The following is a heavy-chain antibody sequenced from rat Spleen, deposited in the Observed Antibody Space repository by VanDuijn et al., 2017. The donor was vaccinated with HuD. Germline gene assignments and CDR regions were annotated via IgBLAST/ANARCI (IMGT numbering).Heavy chain of an antibody. CDR3: ARSEGVHYNLPFAD. CDR2: ITHTGDST. Sequence: EVHLVESGGGLVQPGRSLKLSCVASGVTFNNYWMNWIRQAPGTRLEWVAAITHTGDSTFYPDSVKGRFTISRDDAKSTLYLQMNSLRSEDTATYYCARSEGVHYNLPFADWGQGTLVTVSS. J-gene: IGHJ3*01. V-gene: IGHV5-31*01. D-gene: IGHD1-5*01. CDR1: GVTFNNYW.